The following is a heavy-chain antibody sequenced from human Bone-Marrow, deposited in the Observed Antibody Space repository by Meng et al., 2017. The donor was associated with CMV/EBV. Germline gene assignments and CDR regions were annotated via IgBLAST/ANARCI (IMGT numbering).Heavy chain of an antibody. D-gene: IGHD6-6*01. CDR3: ARRSYSSSSDWFDP. Sequence: SETLSLTCTVSGGSISSYYWSWIRQPPGKGREWIGYFYYSGSTNYNPSLKSRVTISVDKSKKQFSLKLSAVTAADTAVYYCARRSYSSSSDWFDPWGQGTLVTVSS. J-gene: IGHJ5*02. V-gene: IGHV4-59*01. CDR2: FYYSGST. CDR1: GGSISSYY.